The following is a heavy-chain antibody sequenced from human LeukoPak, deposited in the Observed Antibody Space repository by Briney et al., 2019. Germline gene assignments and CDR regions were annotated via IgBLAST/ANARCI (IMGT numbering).Heavy chain of an antibody. V-gene: IGHV3-30*04. Sequence: GGSLRLSCAASGFTFSSYAMHWVRQAPGKGLEWVAVMSYDGSNKYYADSVKGRFTISRDNSKNTLYLQMNSLRAEDTAVYYCARDKMAYCGGDCSYYFDYWGQGTLVTVSS. D-gene: IGHD2-21*02. CDR1: GFTFSSYA. J-gene: IGHJ4*02. CDR3: ARDKMAYCGGDCSYYFDY. CDR2: MSYDGSNK.